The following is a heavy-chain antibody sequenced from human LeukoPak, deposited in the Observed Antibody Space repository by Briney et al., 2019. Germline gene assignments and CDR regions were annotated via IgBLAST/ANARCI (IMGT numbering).Heavy chain of an antibody. V-gene: IGHV4-34*01. CDR2: INHNGVI. D-gene: IGHD3-10*01. J-gene: IGHJ4*02. CDR3: ARGFLAHFYGSSSHDY. Sequence: SETLSLTCACYGRSLIDYYWAWLRQPPGKGPEWIREINHNGVINDNPTLKSRVPLSLDTSMNHVSLRLTSVTAADTGVYYCARGFLAHFYGSSSHDYWGQGTLVSVSS. CDR1: GRSLIDYY.